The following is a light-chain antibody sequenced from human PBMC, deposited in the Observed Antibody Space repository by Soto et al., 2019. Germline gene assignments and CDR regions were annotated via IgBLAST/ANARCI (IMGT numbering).Light chain of an antibody. CDR2: DVS. CDR3: KQYGSTPLT. Sequence: EIVLTQSPGTLSLSPGERATLSCRASQSVKNNYLAWYQQKPGQAPRFLIYDVSSRATGIPDRFSGSGSGTDFTLTISRLEPEDFAVYYCKQYGSTPLTFGGGTKVDIK. J-gene: IGKJ4*01. CDR1: QSVKNNY. V-gene: IGKV3-20*01.